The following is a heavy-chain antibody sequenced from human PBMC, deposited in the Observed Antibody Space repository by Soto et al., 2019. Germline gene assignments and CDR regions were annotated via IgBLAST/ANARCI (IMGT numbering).Heavy chain of an antibody. CDR3: VRGDTSGYYLTQQYGRVV. CDR2: ISSNGGST. D-gene: IGHD3-22*01. V-gene: IGHV3-64D*06. CDR1: GFTLSSYG. J-gene: IGHJ6*02. Sequence: EVQLVESGGGLVQPGGSLRLSCSASGFTLSSYGMHWVRQAPGKGLEYVSAISSNGGSTYYADSVKGRFTISRDNSKNRMYLQMGSLRAEDTAVYYCVRGDTSGYYLTQQYGRVVWGQGTTVTVSS.